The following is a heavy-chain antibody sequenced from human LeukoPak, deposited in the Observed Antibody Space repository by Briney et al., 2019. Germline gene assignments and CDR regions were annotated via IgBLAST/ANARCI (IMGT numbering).Heavy chain of an antibody. CDR2: ITASGTAM. J-gene: IGHJ4*02. V-gene: IGHV3-48*02. CDR3: ARVGYYESSGYYEY. Sequence: GGSLRLSCAASGFTFSSYSMNWVRQAPGKGLEWVSHITASGTAMFYADSVKGRFTISRDNAKNSLYLQMNSLRDEDTAVYYCARVGYYESSGYYEYWGQGTLVTVSS. D-gene: IGHD3-22*01. CDR1: GFTFSSYS.